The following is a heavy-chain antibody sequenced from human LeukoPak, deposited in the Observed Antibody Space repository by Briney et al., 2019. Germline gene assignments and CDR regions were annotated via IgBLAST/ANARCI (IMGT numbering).Heavy chain of an antibody. CDR2: ISSSGSTR. Sequence: GGSLRLSCAASGFTFSSYEMNWVRQAPGKGLEGVSYISSSGSTRYYADSVKGRFTISRDNAKNSLYLQLNSLRAEDTAVYYCARRIGSSTWPLALWGQGTLVTVSS. D-gene: IGHD6-13*01. CDR1: GFTFSSYE. V-gene: IGHV3-48*03. J-gene: IGHJ4*02. CDR3: ARRIGSSTWPLAL.